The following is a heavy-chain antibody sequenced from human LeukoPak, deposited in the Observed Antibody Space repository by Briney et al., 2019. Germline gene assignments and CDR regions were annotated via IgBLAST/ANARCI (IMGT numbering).Heavy chain of an antibody. CDR3: ARHSGAGTGFVY. CDR2: IYYSGST. J-gene: IGHJ4*02. D-gene: IGHD6-19*01. CDR1: GGSTSSYY. V-gene: IGHV4-59*08. Sequence: PSETLSLTCTVSGGSTSSYYWSWIRQPPGKGLEWLGYIYYSGSTNYNPSLKSRLTISIDTSKNQFSLKLSSVTAADTGVYYCARHSGAGTGFVYWGQGTLVTVSS.